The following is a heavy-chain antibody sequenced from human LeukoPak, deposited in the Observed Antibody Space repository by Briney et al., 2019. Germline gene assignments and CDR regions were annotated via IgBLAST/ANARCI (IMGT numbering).Heavy chain of an antibody. D-gene: IGHD2-15*01. CDR2: INPNSGGT. CDR3: ARDMCSGGSCYSGFDY. CDR1: GGTFSSYA. Sequence: ASVKVSCKASGGTFSSYAISWVRQAPGQGLEWMGWINPNSGGTNYAQKFQGRVTMTRDTSISTAYMELSRLRSDDTAVYYCARDMCSGGSCYSGFDYWGQGTLVTASS. V-gene: IGHV1-2*02. J-gene: IGHJ4*02.